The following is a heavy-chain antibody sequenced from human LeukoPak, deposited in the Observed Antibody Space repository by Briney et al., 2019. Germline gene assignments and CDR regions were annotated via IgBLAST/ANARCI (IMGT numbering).Heavy chain of an antibody. CDR1: GASTSTHY. Sequence: SETLSLTCIVSGASTSTHYWNWIRQPPGKGLEWIGYIYNGGTTNYNPSLKSRVTISVDTSKNQFSLRLTSLTAADTAIYYCARTTGWPGFDYWGPGVLVTVSS. J-gene: IGHJ4*02. V-gene: IGHV4-59*08. CDR2: IYNGGTT. CDR3: ARTTGWPGFDY. D-gene: IGHD4-11*01.